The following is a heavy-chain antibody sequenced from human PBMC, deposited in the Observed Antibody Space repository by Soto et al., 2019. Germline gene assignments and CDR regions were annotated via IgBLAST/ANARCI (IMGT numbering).Heavy chain of an antibody. D-gene: IGHD2-2*01. J-gene: IGHJ4*02. CDR3: ARVSCSSTTCKVPFDY. Sequence: GGSLRLSCAASGFTFSTYYMHWVRQAPGKGLVWVSRISSDGSDIHYADSVKGRFPISRDNAKNTLYLQMNSLRAEDTAVHYCARVSCSSTTCKVPFDYWGQGTLVTVSS. CDR1: GFTFSTYY. CDR2: ISSDGSDI. V-gene: IGHV3-74*01.